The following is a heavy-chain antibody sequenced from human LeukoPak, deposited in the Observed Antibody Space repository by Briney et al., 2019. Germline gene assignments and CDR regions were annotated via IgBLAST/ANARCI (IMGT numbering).Heavy chain of an antibody. CDR3: ARVVYSGSYSGVDY. J-gene: IGHJ4*02. D-gene: IGHD1-26*01. CDR2: INHSGST. CDR1: GGSFSGSY. V-gene: IGHV4-34*01. Sequence: SETLSLTCAVYGGSFSGSYWSWIRQPPGRGLEWIGEINHSGSTNYNPSLKSRVTISVDTSKNQFSLKLSSVTAADTAVYYCARVVYSGSYSGVDYWGQGTLVTVSS.